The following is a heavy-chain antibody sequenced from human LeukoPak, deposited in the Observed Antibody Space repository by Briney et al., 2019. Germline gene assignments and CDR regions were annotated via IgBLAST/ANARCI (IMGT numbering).Heavy chain of an antibody. CDR2: IWYDGSNK. CDR1: GFTFGSYG. Sequence: PGGSLRLSCAASGFTFGSYGMHWVRRAPGKGLEWVSVIWYDGSNKYYADSVKGRFTISRDNSKNTLYLQMNSLRAEDTAVYYCAREYGSGSYKDAFDIWGQGTMVTVSS. J-gene: IGHJ3*02. CDR3: AREYGSGSYKDAFDI. D-gene: IGHD3-10*01. V-gene: IGHV3-33*01.